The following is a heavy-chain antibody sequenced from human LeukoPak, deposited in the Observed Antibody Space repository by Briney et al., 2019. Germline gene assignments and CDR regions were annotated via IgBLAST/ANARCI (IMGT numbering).Heavy chain of an antibody. Sequence: SETLSLTCAVSGGSFSGYSWNWIRQPPGKGLEWLGEISHSGSTNYSPSLKSRVTISLDMSTNQFSLNLNSVTPADTAVYYSARGPMRGWFDPWGQGTLVTVSS. CDR1: GGSFSGYS. V-gene: IGHV4-34*01. CDR2: ISHSGST. J-gene: IGHJ5*02. CDR3: ARGPMRGWFDP.